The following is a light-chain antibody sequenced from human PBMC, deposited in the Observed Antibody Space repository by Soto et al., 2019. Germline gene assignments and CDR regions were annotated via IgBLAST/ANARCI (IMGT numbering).Light chain of an antibody. Sequence: QSALTQPASVSGSPGQSITISCTGTSSDVGGSNYVSWYQQHPGKAPKLMIYDVSNRPSGVSNRFSGSKSGYTASLTISGLQAEDEAEYYCGSYTSSSTLYVFGTGTKLTVL. V-gene: IGLV2-14*01. CDR1: SSDVGGSNY. J-gene: IGLJ1*01. CDR3: GSYTSSSTLYV. CDR2: DVS.